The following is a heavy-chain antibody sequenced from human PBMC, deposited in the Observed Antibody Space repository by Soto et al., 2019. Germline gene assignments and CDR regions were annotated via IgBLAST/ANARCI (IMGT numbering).Heavy chain of an antibody. D-gene: IGHD6-6*01. CDR1: GFTFSSYA. CDR2: ISYDGSNK. CDR3: ASTNPGIAARPAGMDV. J-gene: IGHJ6*02. V-gene: IGHV3-30-3*01. Sequence: VQLVESGGGVVQPGRSLRLSCAASGFTFSSYAMHWVRQAPGKGLEWVAVISYDGSNKYYADSVKGRFTISRDNSKNTLYLQMNSLRAEDTAVYYCASTNPGIAARPAGMDVWGQGTTVTVSS.